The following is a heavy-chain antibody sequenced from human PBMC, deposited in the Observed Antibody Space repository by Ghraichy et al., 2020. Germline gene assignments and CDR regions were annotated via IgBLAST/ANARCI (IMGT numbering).Heavy chain of an antibody. Sequence: GSLRLSCAASGFTFSSYEMNWVRQAPGKGLEWVSYISSSGSTIYYADSVKGRFTISRDNAKNSLYLQMNSLRAEDTAVYYCAREHYDFWSGYYPSYYYGMDVWGQGTTVTVSS. J-gene: IGHJ6*02. CDR3: AREHYDFWSGYYPSYYYGMDV. CDR2: ISSSGSTI. D-gene: IGHD3-3*01. CDR1: GFTFSSYE. V-gene: IGHV3-48*03.